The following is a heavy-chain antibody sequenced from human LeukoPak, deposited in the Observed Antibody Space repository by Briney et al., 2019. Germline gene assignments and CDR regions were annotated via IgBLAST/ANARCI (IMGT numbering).Heavy chain of an antibody. CDR1: GLTFSSYW. CDR3: ARDGIQPR. J-gene: IGHJ4*02. V-gene: IGHV3-7*01. D-gene: IGHD5-18*01. CDR2: IKQDGSEK. Sequence: GGSLRLSCAASGLTFSSYWMSWVRQAPGKGLEWVANIKQDGSEKYYVDSVKGRFTISRDNAKNSLYLQMNSLRAEDTAVYYCARDGIQPRWGQGTLVTVSS.